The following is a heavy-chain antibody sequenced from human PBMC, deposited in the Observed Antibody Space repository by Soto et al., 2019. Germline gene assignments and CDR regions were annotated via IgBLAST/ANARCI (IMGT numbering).Heavy chain of an antibody. CDR3: ARETSSYSSSGYAGYYFDY. D-gene: IGHD6-13*01. Sequence: RSLTCTVSGGSTSSYYGSWIRQPPGKGLEWLGYTYYSGSTNYNPSRKSRVTISVDTSKNQFSLKLSSVTAADTAVYYCARETSSYSSSGYAGYYFDYWGQGTLVTVSS. J-gene: IGHJ4*02. CDR2: TYYSGST. CDR1: GGSTSSYY. V-gene: IGHV4-59*01.